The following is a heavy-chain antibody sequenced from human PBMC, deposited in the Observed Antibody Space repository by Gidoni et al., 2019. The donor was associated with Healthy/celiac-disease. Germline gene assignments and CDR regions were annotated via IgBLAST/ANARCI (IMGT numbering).Heavy chain of an antibody. J-gene: IGHJ4*02. D-gene: IGHD3-3*01. CDR2: IYPGDSDT. CDR1: GYSFTSSW. V-gene: IGHV5-51*01. Sequence: EVQLLQSGAEVKKPGESLKFSCQGYGYSFTSSWIGWVRQMPGKGLEWMGIIYPGDSDTRYSPSFQGQVTISADKSISTAYLQWSSLKASDTAMYYCARMRDDFWSGYYYLDYWGQGTLVTVSS. CDR3: ARMRDDFWSGYYYLDY.